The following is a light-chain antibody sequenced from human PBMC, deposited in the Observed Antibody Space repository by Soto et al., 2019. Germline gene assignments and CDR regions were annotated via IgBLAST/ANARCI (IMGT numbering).Light chain of an antibody. CDR3: SSYSGTNYHYV. CDR2: EVS. J-gene: IGLJ1*01. Sequence: QSVLTQPPSASGSFGQSVTISCTGTSSDVGGYNYVSWYQQHPGKAPKLMIYEVSERPSGVPDRFSGSKSGNTASLTVSGFQVDDEADYYCSSYSGTNYHYVFGTGTKVTVL. V-gene: IGLV2-8*01. CDR1: SSDVGGYNY.